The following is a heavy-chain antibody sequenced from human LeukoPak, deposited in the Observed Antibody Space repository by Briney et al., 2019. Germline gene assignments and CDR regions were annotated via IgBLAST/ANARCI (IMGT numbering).Heavy chain of an antibody. Sequence: GGSLRLSCAVSGLTFGSYAMSWVRQAPGKGLEWVSAISASGANTYHADSVKGRFTISRDNSKNTLYLQMNSLRAEDTAVYYCARDGRQLAYYYYYMDVWGKGTTVTVSS. CDR1: GLTFGSYA. V-gene: IGHV3-23*01. CDR3: ARDGRQLAYYYYYMDV. CDR2: ISASGANT. J-gene: IGHJ6*03. D-gene: IGHD6-6*01.